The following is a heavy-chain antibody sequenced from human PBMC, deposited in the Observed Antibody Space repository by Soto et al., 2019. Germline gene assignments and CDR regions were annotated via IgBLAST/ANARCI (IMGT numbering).Heavy chain of an antibody. Sequence: SETLSLTCTVSGDSISSSGYYWVWIRQPPGKELEWIGSIYSGGSTYYNPSLKNRVTISVDTSKNRFSLRLSSVAAADTAIYYCARSYCSSTRCYGYCDYWGQGTLVTVSS. CDR1: GDSISSSGYY. V-gene: IGHV4-39*01. D-gene: IGHD2-2*01. J-gene: IGHJ4*02. CDR3: ARSYCSSTRCYGYCDY. CDR2: IYSGGST.